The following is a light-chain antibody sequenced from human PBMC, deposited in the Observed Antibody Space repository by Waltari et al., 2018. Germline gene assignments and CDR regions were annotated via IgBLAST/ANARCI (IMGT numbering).Light chain of an antibody. CDR3: QQYNIYWT. CDR1: QSISSW. J-gene: IGKJ5*01. CDR2: KSS. Sequence: IQMTQSPSTLSASVGDRVTITCRASQSISSWLAWYQQKPGKAPKLLIYKSSSLESGVPSRFSGSGSGTEFTLTISSLQPDDFATYYCQQYNIYWTFGQGTRLEIK. V-gene: IGKV1-5*03.